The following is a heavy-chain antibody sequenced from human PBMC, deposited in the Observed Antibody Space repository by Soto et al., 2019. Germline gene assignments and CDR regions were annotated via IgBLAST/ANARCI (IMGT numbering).Heavy chain of an antibody. J-gene: IGHJ3*01. CDR3: ARDSRYCTDSGCSSRRDAFDV. CDR2: IYHSGTT. V-gene: IGHV4-4*02. D-gene: IGHD2-15*01. Sequence: QVLLQESGPGLVKPSGTLSLTCTVSHFSVTNNKYWSWVRQSPGKPLEWIVEIYHSGTTYYNPSLSTRVSRSMDKSKNQISLILTSVTAGGTAVYFCARDSRYCTDSGCSSRRDAFDVWGQGTLVTVSS. CDR1: HFSVTNNKY.